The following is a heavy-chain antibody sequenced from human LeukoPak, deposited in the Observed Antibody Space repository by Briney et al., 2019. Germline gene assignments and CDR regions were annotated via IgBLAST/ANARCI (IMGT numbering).Heavy chain of an antibody. Sequence: PGGSLRLSCAASRFTFSNYGVNWVRQAPGKGLEWVSYINSRSNTIYYADSVRGRFTISRDNSKNTLYLQMSSLRAEDTAVYYCARDNGFDYWGQGTLVTVSS. J-gene: IGHJ4*02. CDR2: INSRSNTI. V-gene: IGHV3-48*01. CDR1: RFTFSNYG. CDR3: ARDNGFDY.